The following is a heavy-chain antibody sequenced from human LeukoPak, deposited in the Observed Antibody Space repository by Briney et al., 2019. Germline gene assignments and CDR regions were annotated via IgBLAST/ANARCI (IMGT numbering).Heavy chain of an antibody. CDR2: INAGNVNT. Sequence: ASVKVSCKASGYTFTSYAMHWVRQAPGQRLEWMGWINAGNVNTKYSQEFQGRVTITRDTSASTDYMELSSLRSEDMAVYYCARGLLLKEEYYYDSSGYYFDYWGQGTLVTVSS. CDR3: ARGLLLKEEYYYDSSGYYFDY. V-gene: IGHV1-3*03. D-gene: IGHD3-22*01. J-gene: IGHJ4*02. CDR1: GYTFTSYA.